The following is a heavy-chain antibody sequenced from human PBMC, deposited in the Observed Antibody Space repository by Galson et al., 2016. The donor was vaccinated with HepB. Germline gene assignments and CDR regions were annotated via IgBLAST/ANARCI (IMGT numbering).Heavy chain of an antibody. J-gene: IGHJ4*02. CDR2: INQDGSEK. V-gene: IGHV3-7*04. CDR1: GLTFSRFW. Sequence: SLRLSCAASGLTFSRFWMTWVRQAPGKGLEWVATINQDGSEKHYLDSVRGRFTISRDNAKTSLYLQMNSLRAEDTAVYFCARAYQYTLDYWGQGTLVTVSS. D-gene: IGHD1-1*01. CDR3: ARAYQYTLDY.